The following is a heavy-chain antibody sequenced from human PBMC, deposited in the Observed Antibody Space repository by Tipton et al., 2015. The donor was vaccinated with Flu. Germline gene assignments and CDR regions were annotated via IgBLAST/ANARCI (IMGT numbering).Heavy chain of an antibody. J-gene: IGHJ4*02. CDR3: ARLSYYDVDLKNFYFDY. V-gene: IGHV4-39*01. Sequence: VKPSETLSLTCTVSSGSIRSTNYFCAWIRQPPGKRLELIGSIYPSGTTYYNPSLKSRVTISVDTPKSQFSLMLRSVTAADTAVYFCARLSYYDVDLKNFYFDYWGQGALVTVSS. CDR1: SGSIRSTNYF. CDR2: IYPSGTT. D-gene: IGHD1-26*01.